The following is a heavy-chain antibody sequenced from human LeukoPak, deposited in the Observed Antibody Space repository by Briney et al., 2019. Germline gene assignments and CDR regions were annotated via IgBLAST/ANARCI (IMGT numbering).Heavy chain of an antibody. CDR2: MSSSSDYI. CDR3: AKETYDAMDV. J-gene: IGHJ6*02. Sequence: GVSLRLSCAASGFTFSAYAMNWVRQAPGKGLEWVSSMSSSSDYIYYADSVKGRFTISRDNAKNSLYLQMHSLRAEDTAVYYCAKETYDAMDVWGQGTTVAVSS. CDR1: GFTFSAYA. V-gene: IGHV3-21*01.